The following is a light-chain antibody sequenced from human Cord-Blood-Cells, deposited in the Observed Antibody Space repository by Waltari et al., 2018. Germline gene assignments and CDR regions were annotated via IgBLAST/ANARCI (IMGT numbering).Light chain of an antibody. CDR3: QAYDSSNWV. Sequence: NFMLTQPHSRSEAPGTTVNTSFTGIRGCITTNQVPCYQPRPGSPTPTAIFEDNQSPSGVRDRFSGSMDSSPNSASLTISGLKTGDEADYYCQAYDSSNWVFGGGTKLTVL. V-gene: IGLV6-57*02. J-gene: IGLJ3*02. CDR2: EDN. CDR1: RGCITTNQ.